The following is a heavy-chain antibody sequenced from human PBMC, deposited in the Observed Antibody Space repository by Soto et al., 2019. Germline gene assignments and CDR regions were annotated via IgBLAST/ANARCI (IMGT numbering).Heavy chain of an antibody. D-gene: IGHD6-6*01. Sequence: EVQLVESGGGLVKPGGSLRLSCAASGFTFSSYSMNWVRQAPGKGLEWVSSISSSSYIYYADSVKGRFTISRDNAKNSLYLQMNSLRAEDTAVYYCARGSSSSGGWFDPWGQGSLVTVSS. CDR2: ISSSSYI. J-gene: IGHJ5*02. V-gene: IGHV3-21*01. CDR3: ARGSSSSGGWFDP. CDR1: GFTFSSYS.